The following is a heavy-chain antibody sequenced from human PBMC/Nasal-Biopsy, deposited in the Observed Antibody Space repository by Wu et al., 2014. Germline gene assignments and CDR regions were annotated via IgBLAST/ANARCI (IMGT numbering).Heavy chain of an antibody. J-gene: IGHJ3*01. V-gene: IGHV3-23*01. D-gene: IGHD3-10*01. CDR2: IGFSADET. CDR1: GYTSNTYA. Sequence: LRLSCAASGYTSNTYAMNWVRQAPGKGLEWVSEIGFSADETWYADSVKGRFTISRDNSKNTLYLQMNSVRVEDTAVYYCSREGEGSGDNVYDLWGQGTVVTVSS. CDR3: SREGEGSGDNVYDL.